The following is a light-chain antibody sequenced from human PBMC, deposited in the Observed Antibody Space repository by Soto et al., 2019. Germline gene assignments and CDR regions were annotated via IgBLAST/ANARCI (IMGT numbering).Light chain of an antibody. CDR3: QQYNSYPYT. CDR1: QSISSW. CDR2: KAS. J-gene: IGKJ2*01. V-gene: IGKV1-5*03. Sequence: DIQVTQSPSTLSASVGDRVTITCRASQSISSWLAWYQQKPGKAPKLLIYKASSLESGVPSRFSGSGSGTEVTLPISSLQPDDVATYYCQQYNSYPYTFGQGTKLEIK.